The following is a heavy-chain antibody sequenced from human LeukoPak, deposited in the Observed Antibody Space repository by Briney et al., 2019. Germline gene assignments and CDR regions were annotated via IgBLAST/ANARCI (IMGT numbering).Heavy chain of an antibody. CDR1: GFTFDDDA. CDR3: AKEAEAPEGFGPLTPDFDY. CDR2: IGWISGSI. Sequence: PGRSLRPSCAASGFTFDDDAMQWVRQAPRKGMELALGIGWISGSIGYAGSVKGRFTISRDNAKNSLYLQMNSLRAEDTALYYCAKEAEAPEGFGPLTPDFDYWGQGTLVTVSS. V-gene: IGHV3-9*01. D-gene: IGHD3-10*01. J-gene: IGHJ4*02.